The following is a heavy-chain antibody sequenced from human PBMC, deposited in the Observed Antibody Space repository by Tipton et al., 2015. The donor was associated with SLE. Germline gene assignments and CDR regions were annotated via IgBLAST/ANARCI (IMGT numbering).Heavy chain of an antibody. CDR1: GGSISSYY. CDR3: ARVGSTGGLDY. CDR2: IYYSGST. V-gene: IGHV4-59*01. D-gene: IGHD7-27*01. J-gene: IGHJ4*02. Sequence: TLSLTCTVSGGSISSYYWSWIRQPPGKGLEWIGYIYYSGSTNYNPSIKSRVTISVDTSKNQFSLKLSSVTAADTAVYYCARVGSTGGLDYWGQGTLVTVSS.